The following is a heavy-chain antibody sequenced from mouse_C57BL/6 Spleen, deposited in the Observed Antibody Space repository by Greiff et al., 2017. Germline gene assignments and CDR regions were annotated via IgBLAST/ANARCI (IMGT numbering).Heavy chain of an antibody. CDR1: GYSITSGYY. D-gene: IGHD1-3*01. J-gene: IGHJ4*01. V-gene: IGHV3-6*01. Sequence: ESGPGLVKPSQSLSLTCSVTGYSITSGYYWNWIRQFPGNKLEWMGYISYDGSNNYNPSLKNRISITRDTSKNQFFLKLNSVTTEDTATYYCARDAEVGAMDYWGQGTSVTVSS. CDR2: ISYDGSN. CDR3: ARDAEVGAMDY.